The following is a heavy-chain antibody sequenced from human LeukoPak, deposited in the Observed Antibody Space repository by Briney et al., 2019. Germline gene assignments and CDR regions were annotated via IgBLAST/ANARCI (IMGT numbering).Heavy chain of an antibody. CDR3: ARVLYYYDSSGYRWDAFDI. J-gene: IGHJ3*02. Sequence: ASVKVSCKASGYTFTSYDINWVRQATGQGLEGMGWMNPNSGNTGYAQKFQGRVTMTRNTSISTAYMELSSLRSEDTAVYYCARVLYYYDSSGYRWDAFDIWGQGTMVTVSS. D-gene: IGHD3-22*01. CDR1: GYTFTSYD. CDR2: MNPNSGNT. V-gene: IGHV1-8*01.